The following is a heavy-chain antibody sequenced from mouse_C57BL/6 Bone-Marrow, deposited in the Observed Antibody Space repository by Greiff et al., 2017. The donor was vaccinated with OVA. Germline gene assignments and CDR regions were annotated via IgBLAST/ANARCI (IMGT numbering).Heavy chain of an antibody. V-gene: IGHV1-19*01. J-gene: IGHJ2*01. CDR2: INPYNGGT. Sequence: EVKLVESGPVLVKPGASVKMSCKASGYTFTDYYMNWVKQSHGKSLEWIGVINPYNGGTSYNQKFKGKATVTVDKSSSTAYMELNSLTSEDSAVYYCAREGYGNYDFDYWGQGTTLTVSS. CDR1: GYTFTDYY. CDR3: AREGYGNYDFDY. D-gene: IGHD2-1*01.